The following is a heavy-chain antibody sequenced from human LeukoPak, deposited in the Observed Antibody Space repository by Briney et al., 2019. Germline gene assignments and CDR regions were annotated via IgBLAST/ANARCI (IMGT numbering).Heavy chain of an antibody. V-gene: IGHV3-30*04. CDR3: AREEQQLVMFDY. J-gene: IGHJ4*02. CDR2: ISYDGSNE. CDR1: GFTFSSYV. Sequence: GGSLRLSCAASGFTFSSYVMHWVRQAPGKGLEWVAIISYDGSNEYYADSVKGRFTISRDNSKNTLYLQMNSLRAADTAVYYCAREEQQLVMFDYWGQGTLVTVSS. D-gene: IGHD6-13*01.